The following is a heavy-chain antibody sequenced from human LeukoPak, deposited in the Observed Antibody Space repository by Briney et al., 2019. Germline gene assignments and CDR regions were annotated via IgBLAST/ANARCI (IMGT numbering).Heavy chain of an antibody. V-gene: IGHV3-23*01. CDR1: GFTFSSYA. Sequence: GSLRLSCAASGFTFSSYAMSWVRQAPGKGLEWVSAISGSGGSTYYADSVKGRFTISRDNSKNTLYLQMNSLRAEDTAVYYCARAQVDIVVVPAFDWGQGTMVTVSS. D-gene: IGHD2-2*03. J-gene: IGHJ3*01. CDR3: ARAQVDIVVVPAFD. CDR2: ISGSGGST.